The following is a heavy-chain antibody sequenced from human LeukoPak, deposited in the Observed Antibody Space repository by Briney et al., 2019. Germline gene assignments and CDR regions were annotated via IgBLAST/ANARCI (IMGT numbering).Heavy chain of an antibody. D-gene: IGHD6-19*01. CDR3: AKDRLGPFDY. CDR1: GFAFSRYA. Sequence: PGGSLRLSCAASGFAFSRYAMSWVRQAPGKGLEWVSAISGSGGSTYYADSVKGRFTISRDNSKNTLYLQLHSLRAEDTAVYYYAKDRLGPFDYWGQGTLVTVSS. V-gene: IGHV3-23*01. CDR2: ISGSGGST. J-gene: IGHJ4*02.